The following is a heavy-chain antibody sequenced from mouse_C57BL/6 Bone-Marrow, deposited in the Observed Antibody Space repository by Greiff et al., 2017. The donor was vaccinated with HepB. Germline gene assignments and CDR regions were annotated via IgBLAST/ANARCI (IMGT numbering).Heavy chain of an antibody. D-gene: IGHD1-1*01. CDR3: ARVRSSPYYYAMDY. J-gene: IGHJ4*01. Sequence: DVQLVESEGGLVQPGSSMKLSCTASGFTFSDYYMAWVRQVPEKGLEWVANINYDGSSTYYLDSLKSRFIISRDNAKNILYLQMSSLKSEDTATYYCARVRSSPYYYAMDYWGQGTSVTVSS. V-gene: IGHV5-16*01. CDR1: GFTFSDYY. CDR2: INYDGSST.